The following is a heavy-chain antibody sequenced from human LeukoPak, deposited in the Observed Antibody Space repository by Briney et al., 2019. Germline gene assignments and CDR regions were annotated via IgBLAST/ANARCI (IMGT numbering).Heavy chain of an antibody. CDR2: ISGSGGST. V-gene: IGHV3-23*01. Sequence: PGGSLRLSCAASGFTFSSYAMSWVRQAPGKGLEWVSAISGSGGSTYYADSVKGRFTISRDNSKNTLYLQMNSLRAEDTAVYYCAKDHMAIYYDSFDAFDIWGQGTMVTVSS. CDR1: GFTFSSYA. J-gene: IGHJ3*02. D-gene: IGHD3-22*01. CDR3: AKDHMAIYYDSFDAFDI.